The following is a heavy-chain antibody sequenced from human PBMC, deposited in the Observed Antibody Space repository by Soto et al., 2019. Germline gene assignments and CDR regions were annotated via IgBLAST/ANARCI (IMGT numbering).Heavy chain of an antibody. J-gene: IGHJ6*03. V-gene: IGHV4-59*01. CDR1: GGSISSYY. CDR2: IYYSGST. D-gene: IGHD1-1*01. Sequence: PSETLPLTCTVSGGSISSYYWSWIRQPPGKGLEWIGYIYYSGSTNYNPSFKSRVTISVDTSKNQFSLKLSSVPAADTAVYYCARDIKLEGSGSYYYMDVRGKGTTVTVSS. CDR3: ARDIKLEGSGSYYYMDV.